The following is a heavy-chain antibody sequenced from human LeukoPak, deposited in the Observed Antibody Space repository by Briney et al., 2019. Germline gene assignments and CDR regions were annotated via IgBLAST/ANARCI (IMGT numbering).Heavy chain of an antibody. Sequence: GGSLRLSCAASGFSVSTNYMTWVRQAPGKGLEWVSVIYSGGSTYYADSVKGRFTISRDNSKNTLYLQMNSLRAEDTAVYYCARGSSDYGDYALGYWGQGTLVTVCS. CDR2: IYSGGST. CDR3: ARGSSDYGDYALGY. CDR1: GFSVSTNY. J-gene: IGHJ4*02. D-gene: IGHD4-17*01. V-gene: IGHV3-53*01.